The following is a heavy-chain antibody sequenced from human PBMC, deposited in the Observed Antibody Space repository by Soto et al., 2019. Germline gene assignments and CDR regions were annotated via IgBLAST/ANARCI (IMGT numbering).Heavy chain of an antibody. V-gene: IGHV3-23*01. J-gene: IGHJ5*02. D-gene: IGHD2-15*01. CDR2: ISGSGGST. CDR1: GFTFSSYA. Sequence: EVQLLESGGGLVQPGGSLRLSCAASGFTFSSYAMSWVRQAPGKGLEWVSAISGSGGSTYYADSVKGRFTISRDNSKNTLYLQMNSLRAEDTAVYYCAKDLSPYCSGGSCYSGVGWFDPWGQGTLVTVSS. CDR3: AKDLSPYCSGGSCYSGVGWFDP.